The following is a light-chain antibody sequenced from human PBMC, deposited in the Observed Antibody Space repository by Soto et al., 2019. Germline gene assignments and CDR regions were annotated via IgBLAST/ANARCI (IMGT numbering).Light chain of an antibody. CDR1: NFNVKNNY. CDR3: ASWDESLSETV. V-gene: IGLV1-47*01. CDR2: SNN. J-gene: IGLJ7*01. Sequence: QSVLTQPPSLSGTPGQRVTISCSGSNFNVKNNYVYWYQQFAGTAPKLLIYSNNRPPSGVPDRFSGSKSGSSASLAISGLRPEDEADYYCASWDESLSETVFGGGTQLTVL.